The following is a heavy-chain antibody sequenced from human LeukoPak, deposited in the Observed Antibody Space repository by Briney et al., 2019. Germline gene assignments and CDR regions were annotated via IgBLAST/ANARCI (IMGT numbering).Heavy chain of an antibody. V-gene: IGHV3-21*06. D-gene: IGHD3-22*01. CDR3: ARVNSALVVSSEGSWAGSLGFDH. Sequence: GGSLRLSCAASGIPFSNYTLTWVRQAPGKGLGWVSSISGRSRYIHYSDSVRGRFSISRDNAKNSVYLQMDSLTADDTAVYYCARVNSALVVSSEGSWAGSLGFDHWGQGILVIVFS. J-gene: IGHJ4*02. CDR1: GIPFSNYT. CDR2: ISGRSRYI.